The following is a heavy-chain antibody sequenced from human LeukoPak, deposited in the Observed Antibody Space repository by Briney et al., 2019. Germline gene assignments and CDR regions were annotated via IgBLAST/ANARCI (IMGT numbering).Heavy chain of an antibody. V-gene: IGHV4-39*07. CDR1: GGSISSSSYY. D-gene: IGHD5-12*01. Sequence: SETLSLTCTVSGGSISSSSYYWGWIRQPPGKGLEWIGSMFHSESTYYNASLKSRVTMSIDTSKNQFSLKLSSVTAADTAVYYCARGRGYDPVVFYFDYWGQGTLVTVSS. CDR2: MFHSEST. J-gene: IGHJ4*02. CDR3: ARGRGYDPVVFYFDY.